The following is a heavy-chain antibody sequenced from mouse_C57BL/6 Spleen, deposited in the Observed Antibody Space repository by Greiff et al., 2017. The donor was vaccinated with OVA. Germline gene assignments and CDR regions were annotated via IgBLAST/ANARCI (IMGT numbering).Heavy chain of an antibody. D-gene: IGHD1-1*01. J-gene: IGHJ3*01. V-gene: IGHV3-6*01. CDR1: GYSITSGYY. Sequence: EVQLQESGPGLVKPSQSLSLTCSVTGYSITSGYYWNWIRQFPGNKLEWMGYISYDGSNNYNPSLKNRISITRDTSKNQFFLKLNSVTTEDTATYYCAREGGFTTVGAYWGQGTLVTVSA. CDR2: ISYDGSN. CDR3: AREGGFTTVGAY.